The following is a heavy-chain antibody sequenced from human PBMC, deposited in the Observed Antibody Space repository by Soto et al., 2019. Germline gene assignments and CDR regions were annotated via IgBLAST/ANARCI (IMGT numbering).Heavy chain of an antibody. CDR2: LSHEGTQD. D-gene: IGHD2-21*02. CDR1: GLTFKKYD. CDR3: AREETAWPLAYGLDV. Sequence: GGSLRLSCVASGLTFKKYDMHWVRQSPGKGLEWLALLSHEGTQDSYADSVKGRFAVSRDNSKNSLSLQMNSMTAEDTAVYYCAREETAWPLAYGLDVWGQGTTVTVSS. J-gene: IGHJ6*02. V-gene: IGHV3-30*03.